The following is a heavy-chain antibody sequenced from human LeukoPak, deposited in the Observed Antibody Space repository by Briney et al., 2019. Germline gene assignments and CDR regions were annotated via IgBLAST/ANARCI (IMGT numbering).Heavy chain of an antibody. CDR2: INHSGST. CDR3: ARAWRRQQLVMEGDY. J-gene: IGHJ4*02. Sequence: PSETLSLTCAVYGGSFSGYYWSWIRQPPGKGLEWIGEINHSGSTNYNPSLKSRVTISVDTSKNQFSLKLSSVTAADTAVYYCARAWRRQQLVMEGDYWGQGTLVTVSS. CDR1: GGSFSGYY. D-gene: IGHD6-13*01. V-gene: IGHV4-34*01.